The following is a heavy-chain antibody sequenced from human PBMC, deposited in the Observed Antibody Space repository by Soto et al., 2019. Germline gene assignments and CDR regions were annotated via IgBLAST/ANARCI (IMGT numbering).Heavy chain of an antibody. CDR1: GFTFSSYA. CDR2: ISYDGSNK. J-gene: IGHJ6*02. D-gene: IGHD2-15*01. Sequence: GGSLRLSCAASGFTFSSYAMHWVRQAPGKGLEWVAVISYDGSNKYYADSVKGRFTISRDNSKNTLYLQMNSLRAEDTAVYYWERDQDIVVVVAATQYDYYYGMDVWGQGTTVTVSS. V-gene: IGHV3-30-3*01. CDR3: ERDQDIVVVVAATQYDYYYGMDV.